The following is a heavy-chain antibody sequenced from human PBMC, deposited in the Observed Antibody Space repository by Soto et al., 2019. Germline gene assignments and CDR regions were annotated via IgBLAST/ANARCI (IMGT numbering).Heavy chain of an antibody. J-gene: IGHJ3*02. V-gene: IGHV3-23*01. CDR3: AKSRGRDSSGYYRRSDAFDI. D-gene: IGHD3-22*01. Sequence: EVQLLESGGGLVQPGGSLRLSCAASGFTFSSYAMSWVRQAPGKGLEWVSAISGSGGSTYYADSVKGRFTISRDNSKNTLNLQMNSLRAEDTAVYYCAKSRGRDSSGYYRRSDAFDIWGQGTMVTVSS. CDR1: GFTFSSYA. CDR2: ISGSGGST.